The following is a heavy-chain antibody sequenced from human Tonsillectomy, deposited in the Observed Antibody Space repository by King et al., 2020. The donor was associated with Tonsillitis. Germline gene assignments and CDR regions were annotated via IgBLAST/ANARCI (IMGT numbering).Heavy chain of an antibody. V-gene: IGHV1-46*01. D-gene: IGHD6-6*01. Sequence: QLVQSGAEVKKPGASVQVSCKASGYTFTSYHTHWVRQAPGQGLEWMGIINPSGGSTSYAQKFQGRVTMTRDTSTSTVYMGLSSLRSEDTAVYYCARAPVYSGSEVDYWGQGTLVTVSS. CDR1: GYTFTSYH. CDR3: ARAPVYSGSEVDY. J-gene: IGHJ4*02. CDR2: INPSGGST.